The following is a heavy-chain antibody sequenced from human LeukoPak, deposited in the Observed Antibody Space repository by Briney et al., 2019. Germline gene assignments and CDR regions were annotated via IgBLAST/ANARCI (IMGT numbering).Heavy chain of an antibody. CDR2: ISGSGGST. Sequence: PGGSLRLSCAASGFTFSSYAMSWVRQAPGKGLEWVSAISGSGGSTYYADSVKGRFTISRDNSKNTLYLQMNSLRAEDTAVYYCAKDYSGSYYYWSDAFDIWGQGTMVTVSS. CDR1: GFTFSSYA. V-gene: IGHV3-23*01. CDR3: AKDYSGSYYYWSDAFDI. J-gene: IGHJ3*02. D-gene: IGHD1-26*01.